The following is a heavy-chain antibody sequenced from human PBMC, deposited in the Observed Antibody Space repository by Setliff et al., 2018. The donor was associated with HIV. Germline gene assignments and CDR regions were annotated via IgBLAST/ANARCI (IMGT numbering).Heavy chain of an antibody. CDR2: INAGDDNT. V-gene: IGHV1-3*01. CDR3: ARGSCSGCYLSDY. Sequence: GASVKVSSKAFGYTFSTTAIHWVRQAPGQRLEWMGYINAGDDNTRYSEKSQGRVTITRDTSANTAYMELSSLRSEDTAVYYCARGSCSGCYLSDYWGLGTLVNVSS. CDR1: GYTFSTTA. J-gene: IGHJ4*02. D-gene: IGHD6-19*01.